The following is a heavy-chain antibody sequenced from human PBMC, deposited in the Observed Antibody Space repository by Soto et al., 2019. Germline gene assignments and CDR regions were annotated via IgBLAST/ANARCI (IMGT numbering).Heavy chain of an antibody. V-gene: IGHV3-30-3*01. D-gene: IGHD6-19*01. Sequence: PGGSLRLSCAASGFTFSSYAMHWVRQAPGKGLEWVAVISYDGSTQYYPDSLKGRFTISRDNSKNTLYLQMHTLRGGDTAVYYWARQNSGCSYYFDSWGLETLVTVP. CDR2: ISYDGSTQ. J-gene: IGHJ4*02. CDR3: ARQNSGCSYYFDS. CDR1: GFTFSSYA.